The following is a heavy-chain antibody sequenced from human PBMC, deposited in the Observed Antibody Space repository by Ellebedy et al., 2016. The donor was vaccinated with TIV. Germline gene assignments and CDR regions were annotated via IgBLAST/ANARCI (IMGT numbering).Heavy chain of an antibody. CDR3: ANYCSGGSCRNDY. CDR1: GYTFTSYG. Sequence: ASVKVSXXASGYTFTSYGISWVRQAPGQGLEWMGWISAYNGNTNYAQKLQGRVTITADKSTSTAYMELSSLRSEDTAVYYCANYCSGGSCRNDYWGQGTLVTVSS. J-gene: IGHJ4*02. V-gene: IGHV1-18*01. D-gene: IGHD2-15*01. CDR2: ISAYNGNT.